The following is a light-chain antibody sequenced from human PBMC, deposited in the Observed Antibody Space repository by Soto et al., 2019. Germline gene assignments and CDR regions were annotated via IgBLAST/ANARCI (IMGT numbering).Light chain of an antibody. CDR1: QSVSSSY. V-gene: IGKV3-20*01. J-gene: IGKJ1*01. Sequence: EIVLPQSPGTLSLSLGERATLSCRASQSVSSSYLAWYQQKPGQAPRLLIYGASSRATGIPDRFSGSGSGTDFTLTISRLEPEDFAVYYCQQYDSSPEWTFGQGTKVDIK. CDR3: QQYDSSPEWT. CDR2: GAS.